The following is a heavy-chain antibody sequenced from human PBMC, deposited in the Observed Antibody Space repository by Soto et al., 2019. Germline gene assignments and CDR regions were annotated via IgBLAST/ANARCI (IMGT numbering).Heavy chain of an antibody. Sequence: LRLSCAASGFTFRNYAMHWVRRAPGKGLEWVSGISWHSGTIGYADSVRGRFTISRDNAKNSLYLQMNSLRPEDTALYYCVKEKLYSNYEYYFDYWGQGTLVTVSS. CDR2: ISWHSGTI. D-gene: IGHD4-4*01. CDR3: VKEKLYSNYEYYFDY. V-gene: IGHV3-9*01. CDR1: GFTFRNYA. J-gene: IGHJ4*02.